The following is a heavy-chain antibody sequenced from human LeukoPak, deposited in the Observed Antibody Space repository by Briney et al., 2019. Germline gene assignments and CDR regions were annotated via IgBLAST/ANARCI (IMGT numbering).Heavy chain of an antibody. D-gene: IGHD5-18*01. Sequence: GASVKVACKAFGYTFTSYGISWVRQAPGQGLEWMGWISAYNGNTNYAQKLQGRVTMTTDTSTSTAYMELRSLRTDDTAVYYCARVGLIQLWGNSKDYWGQGTLVTVSS. CDR3: ARVGLIQLWGNSKDY. J-gene: IGHJ4*02. CDR2: ISAYNGNT. CDR1: GYTFTSYG. V-gene: IGHV1-18*01.